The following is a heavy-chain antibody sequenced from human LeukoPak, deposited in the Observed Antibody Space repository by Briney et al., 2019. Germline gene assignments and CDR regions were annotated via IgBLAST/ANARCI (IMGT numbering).Heavy chain of an antibody. CDR1: GFTFSSYW. D-gene: IGHD1-7*01. CDR2: IKQDGSEK. Sequence: GGSLRLSCAASGFTFSSYWMSWVRQAPGKGLEWVANIKQDGSEKYYVDSVKGRFTISRDNAKNSLYLQMNSLRAEDTAVYYCARVAWNYGVMAFDIWGQGTMVTVSS. CDR3: ARVAWNYGVMAFDI. J-gene: IGHJ3*02. V-gene: IGHV3-7*01.